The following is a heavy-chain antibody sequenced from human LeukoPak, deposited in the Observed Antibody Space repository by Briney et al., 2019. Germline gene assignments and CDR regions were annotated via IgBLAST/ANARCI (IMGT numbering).Heavy chain of an antibody. CDR1: GFTFSSYG. CDR2: TRYDGSNK. Sequence: PGGSLRLSCAASGFTFSSYGMHWVRQAPGKGLEWVAFTRYDGSNKYYVDSVKGRFTISRDNSRNTLYLQMNNLRTEDTAVYYCAKEGASMTTLNYYYYYMDVWGKGTTVSVSS. V-gene: IGHV3-30*02. J-gene: IGHJ6*03. D-gene: IGHD4-17*01. CDR3: AKEGASMTTLNYYYYYMDV.